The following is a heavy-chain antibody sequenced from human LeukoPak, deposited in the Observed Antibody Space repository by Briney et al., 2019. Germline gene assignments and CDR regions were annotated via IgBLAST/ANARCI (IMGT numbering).Heavy chain of an antibody. J-gene: IGHJ4*02. CDR3: ARVRYYDRSRYSGY. V-gene: IGHV1-18*01. Sequence: ASVKVSCKASGYTFTSYGISWVRQAPGQGLEWMGWISAYNGNTNYAQKLQGRVTMTTDTSTSTAYMELRSLRSDDSAVYYCARVRYYDRSRYSGYWGQGTLVTVSS. D-gene: IGHD3-22*01. CDR2: ISAYNGNT. CDR1: GYTFTSYG.